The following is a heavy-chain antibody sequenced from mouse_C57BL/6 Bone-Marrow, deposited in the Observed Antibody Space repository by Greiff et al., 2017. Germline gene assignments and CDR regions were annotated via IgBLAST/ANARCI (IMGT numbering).Heavy chain of an antibody. V-gene: IGHV1-7*01. J-gene: IGHJ4*01. CDR3: ASEDYYGSSLYYYAMDY. D-gene: IGHD1-1*01. CDR1: GYTFTSYW. CDR2: INPSSGYT. Sequence: QVQLQQSGAELAKPGASVKLSCKASGYTFTSYWMHWVKQRPGQGLEWIGYINPSSGYTKYNQKFKDKATLTADKSSSTAYMQLSSLTYEYSAVYYYASEDYYGSSLYYYAMDYWGQGTSVTVSS.